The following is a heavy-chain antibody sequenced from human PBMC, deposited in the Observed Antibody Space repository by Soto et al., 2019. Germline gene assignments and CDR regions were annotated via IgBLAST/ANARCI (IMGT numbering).Heavy chain of an antibody. Sequence: QVPLQESGPGLVKPSETLSLTCTVSGGSIRSDYYYWSWIRQPPGRVLECIGYIYYSGRTYYNPSLESRLVISVDTSKNQFSLGLSAVTAADTAVYYCARGGAIADFYFDSWGQGILVSVSS. J-gene: IGHJ4*02. CDR3: ARGGAIADFYFDS. V-gene: IGHV4-30-4*01. CDR2: IYYSGRT. CDR1: GGSIRSDYYY. D-gene: IGHD1-26*01.